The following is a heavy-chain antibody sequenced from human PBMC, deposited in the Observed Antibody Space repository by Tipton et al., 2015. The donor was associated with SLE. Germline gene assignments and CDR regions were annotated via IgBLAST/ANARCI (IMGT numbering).Heavy chain of an antibody. J-gene: IGHJ6*02. D-gene: IGHD3-10*01. CDR2: VSPSGGT. CDR3: ARDPPSSYYYGMDV. CDR1: GGSLNNHF. Sequence: TLSLTCTVSGGSLNNHFCSWIRQSAGKGLEWIGRVSPSGGTNYNPSLKSRVTMSVDTSRNQFSLNLSSLTAADTAVYYCARDPPSSYYYGMDVWGQGATVTVSS. V-gene: IGHV4-4*07.